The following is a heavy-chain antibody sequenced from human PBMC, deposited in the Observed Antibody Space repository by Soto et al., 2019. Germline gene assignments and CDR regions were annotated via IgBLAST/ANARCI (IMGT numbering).Heavy chain of an antibody. J-gene: IGHJ6*03. D-gene: IGHD2-2*02. CDR2: VYYSGTT. V-gene: IGHV4-39*01. CDR1: GDSISTSNYF. Sequence: PSGTLALTCTVSGDSISTSNYFWGWIRQPPGRGLEWIGSVYYSGTTYYNQSLKSRVTISVNTSKNQCSLKLSSVTAADTAVYYCARVVSSYNFYYYYMDAWGKAPTVTAS. CDR3: ARVVSSYNFYYYYMDA.